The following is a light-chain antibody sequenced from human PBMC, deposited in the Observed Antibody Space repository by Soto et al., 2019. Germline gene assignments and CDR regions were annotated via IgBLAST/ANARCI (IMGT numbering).Light chain of an antibody. CDR2: DAS. J-gene: IGKJ5*01. CDR1: QSVSSY. Sequence: EIVLTQSPATLSLSPGERATFSCRASQSVSSYLAWFQQKPGQAPRLLIYDASHRSTGIAARFSGSGSQTDFTLTISSLEPEDFAVYYCQQHTNWPPSISFGPGTRLEMK. CDR3: QQHTNWPPSIS. V-gene: IGKV3-11*01.